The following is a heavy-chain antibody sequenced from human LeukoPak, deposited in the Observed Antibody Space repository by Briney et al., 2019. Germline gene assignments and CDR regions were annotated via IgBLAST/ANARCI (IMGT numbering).Heavy chain of an antibody. Sequence: PSETLSLTCTVSGGSISRDYWSWIRQPPGKGLEWIGYIYYTGSTNYNPSLKSRVTISVDTSKNQFSLRLNSVTAADTAVYFCARLRLSGGSFSVGWFDPWGQGIQVTVSS. V-gene: IGHV4-59*12. CDR3: ARLRLSGGSFSVGWFDP. D-gene: IGHD1-26*01. J-gene: IGHJ5*02. CDR1: GGSISRDY. CDR2: IYYTGST.